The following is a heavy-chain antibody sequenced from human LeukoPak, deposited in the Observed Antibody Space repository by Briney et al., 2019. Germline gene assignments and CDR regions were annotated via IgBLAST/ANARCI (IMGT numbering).Heavy chain of an antibody. CDR1: GFTFSSYE. CDR3: ARDKPSPGYSSSPDAFDI. CDR2: ISSSGSTI. D-gene: IGHD6-13*01. Sequence: GGSLRLSCAASGFTFSSYEMNWVRQAPGKGLEWVSYISSSGSTIYYADSVKGRFTISRDNAKNSLYPQMNSLRAEDTAVYYCARDKPSPGYSSSPDAFDIWGQGTMVTVSS. J-gene: IGHJ3*02. V-gene: IGHV3-48*03.